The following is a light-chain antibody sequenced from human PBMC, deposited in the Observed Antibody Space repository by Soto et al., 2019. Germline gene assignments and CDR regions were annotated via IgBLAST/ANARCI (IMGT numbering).Light chain of an antibody. CDR1: QSVSSS. CDR3: HQYNNWPPGT. Sequence: EIVMTQSPAALSVSPGERATLSCRASQSVSSSLARYQQKPGQAPRLLIYGASTRATGIPARFSGSGSGTEFTLTISSLQSEDFAVYYCHQYNNWPPGTFGQGTKVEIK. J-gene: IGKJ1*01. V-gene: IGKV3-15*01. CDR2: GAS.